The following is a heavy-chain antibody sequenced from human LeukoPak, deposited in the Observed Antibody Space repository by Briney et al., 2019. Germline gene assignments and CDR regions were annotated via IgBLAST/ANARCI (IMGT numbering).Heavy chain of an antibody. V-gene: IGHV4-34*01. D-gene: IGHD6-13*01. J-gene: IGHJ4*02. Sequence: SETLSLTCAIDGASLSAYHWTWIRQPPGKGLEWIGEIKPSGITNYNPSLKSRVTISVDTSKNQFSLKLSSVTAADTAVYYCARRSGYSSSWYTYWGQGTLVTVSS. CDR3: ARRSGYSSSWYTY. CDR1: GASLSAYH. CDR2: IKPSGIT.